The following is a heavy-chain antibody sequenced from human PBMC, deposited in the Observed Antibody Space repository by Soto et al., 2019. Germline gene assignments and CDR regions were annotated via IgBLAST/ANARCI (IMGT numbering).Heavy chain of an antibody. CDR2: ISSSSSNI. J-gene: IGHJ5*02. CDR1: GFTFSNYG. Sequence: PVGSLRLSCVASGFTFSNYGMHWVRQAPGKVLEWVSYISSSSSNIYYADSVKVRFTISRDNAKNSLYLQMNSLRAEDTAIYYCARGGTGQHFDPWGQGTLVTVSS. D-gene: IGHD3-16*01. V-gene: IGHV3-21*04. CDR3: ARGGTGQHFDP.